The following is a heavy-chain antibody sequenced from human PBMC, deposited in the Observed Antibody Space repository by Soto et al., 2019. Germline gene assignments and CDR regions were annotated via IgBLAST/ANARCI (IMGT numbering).Heavy chain of an antibody. CDR1: GFDFSNFG. V-gene: IGHV3-33*01. CDR3: VRAGFGSGGGCYPSQAFEI. D-gene: IGHD2-15*01. Sequence: QVQLVESGGGVVQPGTSLRISCAASGFDFSNFGMHWVRQSPGKGLEWVAVIWYDGSNRYYAESVKGRFTISRDNSKDTLDLQMSSLRVEDTAVYYCVRAGFGSGGGCYPSQAFEIWGRGIMVSVSS. CDR2: IWYDGSNR. J-gene: IGHJ3*02.